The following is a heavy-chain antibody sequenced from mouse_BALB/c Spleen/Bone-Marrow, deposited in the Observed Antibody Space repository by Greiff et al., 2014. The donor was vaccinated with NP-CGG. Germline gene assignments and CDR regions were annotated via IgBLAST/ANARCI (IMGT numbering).Heavy chain of an antibody. CDR2: IDPAIFT. CDR1: GFNIKDTY. J-gene: IGHJ1*01. CDR3: ASYRYGWYFDV. Sequence: EVQLQQSGAELVKPGASVKLSCTASGFNIKDTYLHWVKQRPEQGLDWIGRIDPAIFTKYDPKFQGKATITADTSSNTAYLHLSSLTSEDAAVYYCASYRYGWYFDVWGAGTTVTVSS. V-gene: IGHV14-3*02. D-gene: IGHD2-14*01.